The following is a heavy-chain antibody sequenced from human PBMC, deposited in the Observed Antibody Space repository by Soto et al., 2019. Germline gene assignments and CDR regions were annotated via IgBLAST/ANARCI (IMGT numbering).Heavy chain of an antibody. Sequence: GGSLRLSCAASGFTVSSNYMSWVRQAPGKGLEWVSVIYSGGSTYYADSVKGRFTISRDNSKNTLYLQMNSLRAEDTAVYYCARVDYCSGGSCRVGYYYYYYMDVWGKGTTVTVSS. J-gene: IGHJ6*03. V-gene: IGHV3-66*01. CDR3: ARVDYCSGGSCRVGYYYYYYMDV. CDR1: GFTVSSNY. D-gene: IGHD2-15*01. CDR2: IYSGGST.